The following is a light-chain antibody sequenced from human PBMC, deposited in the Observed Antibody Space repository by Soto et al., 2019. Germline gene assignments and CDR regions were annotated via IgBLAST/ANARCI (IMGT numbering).Light chain of an antibody. V-gene: IGKV1-5*01. J-gene: IGKJ4*01. CDR2: DAS. CDR1: QSICIW. Sequence: DIQMTQSPSTLSASVGDRVTITCRASQSICIWLAWYQQKPGKAPNLLIYDASSLESGVPSRFSGSGSGTEFTLTISSLQPDDSATYYCQQYNSYSLTFGGGTKVEIK. CDR3: QQYNSYSLT.